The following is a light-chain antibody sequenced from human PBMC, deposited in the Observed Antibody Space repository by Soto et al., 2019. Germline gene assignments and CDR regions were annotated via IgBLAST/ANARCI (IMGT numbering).Light chain of an antibody. J-gene: IGLJ3*02. Sequence: QSVLTQPPSVSGAPGQRVTISCTGSSSNIGAGYDVHWYQQLPGTAPKLLIYGNNNRPSGVPDRFSGSKSGTSASLGITGLQAEDEAEYYGQAYDSSLGGWGVFGGGTKLTVL. V-gene: IGLV1-40*01. CDR3: QAYDSSLGGWGV. CDR2: GNN. CDR1: SSNIGAGYD.